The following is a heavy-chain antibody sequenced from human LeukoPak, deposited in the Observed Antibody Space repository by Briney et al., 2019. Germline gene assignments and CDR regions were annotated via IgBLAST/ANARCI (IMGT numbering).Heavy chain of an antibody. V-gene: IGHV4-59*01. D-gene: IGHD5-24*01. J-gene: IGHJ4*02. CDR2: IYYSGRT. CDR3: ARDKGWLHRYFDY. CDR1: GGSISSYY. Sequence: PSETLSLTCTVSGGSISSYYWSWIRQPPGKGLEWLGYIYYSGRTNYNPSLKSRVPISVDTSKNQFSLKLSSVTAADTAVYYCARDKGWLHRYFDYWGQGTLVTVSS.